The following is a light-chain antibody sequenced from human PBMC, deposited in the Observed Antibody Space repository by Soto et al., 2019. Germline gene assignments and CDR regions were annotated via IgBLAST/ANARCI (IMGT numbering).Light chain of an antibody. J-gene: IGKJ2*01. CDR3: HQYYGSLYA. V-gene: IGKV1-5*01. CDR1: QSIGNW. CDR2: DAS. Sequence: DIQMTQSPSTLSASVGDRVFITCRASQSIGNWLAWYQQKPGKVPKVLIYDASTLESGVPSRFSGSGSGTQFTLTISSLQPDDYATYYCHQYYGSLYAFGPGTKLEI.